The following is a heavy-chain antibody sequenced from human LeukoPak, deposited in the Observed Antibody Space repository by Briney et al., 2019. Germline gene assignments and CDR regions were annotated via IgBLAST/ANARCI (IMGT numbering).Heavy chain of an antibody. J-gene: IGHJ4*02. CDR1: GFTFSKYW. Sequence: GGSLRLSCAASGFTFSKYWMTWVRQAPGKGLEWVANIREDGSDKYYVDSVKGRFTVSRDNAKNSLYLQMNSLRAEDTAVYYCARDYYGSDWGQGTLVTVSS. CDR2: IREDGSDK. V-gene: IGHV3-7*05. D-gene: IGHD3-10*01. CDR3: ARDYYGSD.